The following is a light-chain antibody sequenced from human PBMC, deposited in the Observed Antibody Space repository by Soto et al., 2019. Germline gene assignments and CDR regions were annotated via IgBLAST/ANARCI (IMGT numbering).Light chain of an antibody. V-gene: IGKV3-11*02. Sequence: EIVLTQSPVTLSLSPGERVTLSCRASQSVNTYLTWHQQKPGQAPRLLIYDTSNRPTGILPRFNGSGSERDFTLTISSLEPEDSAVYYCQQRSSWPLTFGGGTKVEIK. CDR1: QSVNTY. CDR3: QQRSSWPLT. CDR2: DTS. J-gene: IGKJ4*01.